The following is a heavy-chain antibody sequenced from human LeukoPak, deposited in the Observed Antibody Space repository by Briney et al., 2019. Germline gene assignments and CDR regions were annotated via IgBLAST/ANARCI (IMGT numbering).Heavy chain of an antibody. V-gene: IGHV1-24*01. CDR2: FDPEDGET. Sequence: ASVKVSCKVSGYTLTELSMHWVRQAPGKGLEWMGGFDPEDGETIYAQKFQGRVTMTEDTSTDTAYMELSSLRSEDTAVYYCARDPDHSGSYAFDYWGQGTLVTVSS. CDR1: GYTLTELS. D-gene: IGHD1-26*01. CDR3: ARDPDHSGSYAFDY. J-gene: IGHJ4*02.